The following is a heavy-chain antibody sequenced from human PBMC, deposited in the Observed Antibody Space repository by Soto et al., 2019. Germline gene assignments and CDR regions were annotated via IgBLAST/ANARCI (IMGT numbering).Heavy chain of an antibody. D-gene: IGHD2-21*01. J-gene: IGHJ5*02. CDR3: ARDHVVSRNWFDP. V-gene: IGHV3-74*01. CDR1: GFTFSSYW. Sequence: EVQLVESGGGLVQPGGSMRLSCAASGFTFSSYWMHWVRQAPGKGLVWVSRINSDGSSTSYADSVKGRFTISRDNAKNTLYLQMNSLRAEDTAVYYCARDHVVSRNWFDPWGQGTLVTVSS. CDR2: INSDGSST.